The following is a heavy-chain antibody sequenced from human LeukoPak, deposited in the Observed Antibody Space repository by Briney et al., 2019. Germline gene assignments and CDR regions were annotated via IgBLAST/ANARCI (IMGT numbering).Heavy chain of an antibody. CDR3: VRIVGVPTADNY. CDR1: GFTFSTYW. D-gene: IGHD2-2*01. Sequence: GGSLRLSCVASGFTFSTYWMHWVRQAPGKGLVWVSRINSDGSSTNYADSVKGRFTISRDNAKNTLYLQMNSLRAEDTAVYYCVRIVGVPTADNYWGQGTLVTVSS. V-gene: IGHV3-74*01. CDR2: INSDGSST. J-gene: IGHJ4*02.